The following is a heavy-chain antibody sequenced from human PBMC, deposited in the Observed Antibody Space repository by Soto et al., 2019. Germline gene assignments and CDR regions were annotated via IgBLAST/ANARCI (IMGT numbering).Heavy chain of an antibody. V-gene: IGHV3-7*01. CDR3: ATYYFYYMDV. J-gene: IGHJ6*03. CDR2: IKQDGSEK. Sequence: GGSLRLSCAASGFTFSIYWMSWVRQAPGKGLEWVANIKQDGSEKYYVDSVKGRFTISKDNAKNSLFLQMSSLRAEDTAVYYCATYYFYYMDVWGKGTTVTVSS. CDR1: GFTFSIYW.